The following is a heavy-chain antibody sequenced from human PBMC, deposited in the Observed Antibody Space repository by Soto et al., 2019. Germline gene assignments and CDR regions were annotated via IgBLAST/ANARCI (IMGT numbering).Heavy chain of an antibody. V-gene: IGHV4-30-4*01. CDR2: IYYSGST. CDR3: ARARGARYFDY. Sequence: PSETLSLTCTVSGGSISSGDYYWSWIRQPPGKGLEWIGYIYYSGSTYYNPSLKSRVTISVDTSKNQFSLKLSSVTAADTAVYCCARARGARYFDYWGQGTLVTVSS. J-gene: IGHJ4*02. D-gene: IGHD2-15*01. CDR1: GGSISSGDYY.